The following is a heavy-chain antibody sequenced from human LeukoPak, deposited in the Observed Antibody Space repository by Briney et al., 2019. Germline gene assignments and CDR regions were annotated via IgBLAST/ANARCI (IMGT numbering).Heavy chain of an antibody. CDR2: IYYSGST. CDR3: ARLAYDSSGYYYLDP. V-gene: IGHV4-59*01. Sequence: SETLSLTCTVSGGSISSYYWSWIRQPPGKGLEWIGYIYYSGSTNYNPSLKSRVTVSVDTSKNQFSLKLSSVTAADTAVYYCARLAYDSSGYYYLDPWGQGTLVTVSS. D-gene: IGHD3-22*01. CDR1: GGSISSYY. J-gene: IGHJ5*02.